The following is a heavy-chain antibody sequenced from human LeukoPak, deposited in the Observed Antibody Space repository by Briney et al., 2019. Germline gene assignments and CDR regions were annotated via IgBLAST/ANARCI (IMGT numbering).Heavy chain of an antibody. CDR3: ARDATTVTTADLYF. CDR2: INSDGSST. CDR1: GFTFSSYW. J-gene: IGHJ4*02. Sequence: GGPLRLSCAASGFTFSSYWMHWVRQAPGKGLVWVSRINSDGSSTNYADSVKGRFTISRDNAKNTLYLQMDSMRAEDTAVYYCARDATTVTTADLYFWGQGTLVPVSS. D-gene: IGHD4-17*01. V-gene: IGHV3-74*01.